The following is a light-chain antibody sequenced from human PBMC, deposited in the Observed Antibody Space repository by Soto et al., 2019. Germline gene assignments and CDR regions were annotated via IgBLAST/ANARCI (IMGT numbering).Light chain of an antibody. Sequence: IVLTQSPATLSLSPVERATLSCRASQCVSSDLAWYQQKPGQAPRLLLYDASNRATGITARFSGSGSGTDFTLTISSQEPEDFAVYYCQQRSNWPPYTVGQGTKLEIK. CDR1: QCVSSD. V-gene: IGKV3-11*01. CDR3: QQRSNWPPYT. J-gene: IGKJ2*01. CDR2: DAS.